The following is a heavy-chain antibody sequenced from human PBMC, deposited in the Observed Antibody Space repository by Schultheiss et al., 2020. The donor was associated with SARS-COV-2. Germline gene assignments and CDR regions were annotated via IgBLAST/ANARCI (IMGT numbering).Heavy chain of an antibody. D-gene: IGHD1-1*01. CDR2: ISYDGSNK. Sequence: GGSLRLSCAASGFTFSSYAMHWVRQAPGKGLEWVAVISYDGSNKYYADSVKGRFTISRDNSKNTLYLQMNSLRAEDTAVYYCAAQRLFGGYWGQGTLVTVSS. V-gene: IGHV3-30*07. J-gene: IGHJ4*02. CDR3: AAQRLFGGY. CDR1: GFTFSSYA.